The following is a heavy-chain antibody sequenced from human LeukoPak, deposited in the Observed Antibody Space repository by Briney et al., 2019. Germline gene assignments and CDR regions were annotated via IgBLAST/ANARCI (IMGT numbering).Heavy chain of an antibody. CDR1: GFTFGSYG. J-gene: IGHJ4*02. CDR3: AREASGYYRDF. D-gene: IGHD3-3*01. V-gene: IGHV3-33*01. Sequence: GGSLRLSCEASGFTFGSYGMHWVRQAPGKGLEWVAIIWHDGSTQLYADYVKGRFIITRDDSKNTLYLEMNSLRVEDTAVYYCAREASGYYRDFWGQGTLVIVSS. CDR2: IWHDGSTQ.